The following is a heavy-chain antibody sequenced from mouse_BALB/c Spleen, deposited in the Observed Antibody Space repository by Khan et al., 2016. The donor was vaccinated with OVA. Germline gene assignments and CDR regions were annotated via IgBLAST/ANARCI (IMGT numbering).Heavy chain of an antibody. V-gene: IGHV1-7*01. D-gene: IGHD1-1*01. CDR1: GYTFINYW. Sequence: QVQLKESGAELAKPGASVKMSCKASGYTFINYWILWVKQRPGQGLEWIGYINPSTGYTEYNQNFKDKATLTADKSSSTAYMQLSSLTSEDSAVYYCARRGLRWDCEYWGKGTTRKVSS. J-gene: IGHJ2*01. CDR3: ARRGLRWDCEY. CDR2: INPSTGYT.